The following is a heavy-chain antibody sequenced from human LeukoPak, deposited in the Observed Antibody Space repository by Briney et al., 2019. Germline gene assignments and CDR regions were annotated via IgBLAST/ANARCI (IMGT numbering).Heavy chain of an antibody. CDR3: ARDRGYSSSWYWAFDI. D-gene: IGHD6-13*01. CDR1: GYTFTGYY. CDR2: INPNSGGT. J-gene: IGHJ3*02. V-gene: IGHV1-2*02. Sequence: ASVKVSCKASGYTFTGYYMHWVRQAPGQGLERMGWINPNSGGTNYAQKFQGRVTMTRDTSISTAYMELSRLRSDDTAVYYCARDRGYSSSWYWAFDIWGQGTMVTVSS.